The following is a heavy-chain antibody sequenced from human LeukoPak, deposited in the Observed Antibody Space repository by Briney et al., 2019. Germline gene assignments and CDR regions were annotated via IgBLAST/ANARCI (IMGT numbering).Heavy chain of an antibody. Sequence: GGSLRLSCAASGFTFNTHGMHWVRQAPGKGLEWVAVIWYDGSNKYYADSVKGRFTISRDDAKNSLYLQMNSLRDEDTAVYYRARDHGYAFDYWGQGTLVTVSS. CDR1: GFTFNTHG. CDR3: ARDHGYAFDY. V-gene: IGHV3-33*01. D-gene: IGHD5-12*01. CDR2: IWYDGSNK. J-gene: IGHJ4*02.